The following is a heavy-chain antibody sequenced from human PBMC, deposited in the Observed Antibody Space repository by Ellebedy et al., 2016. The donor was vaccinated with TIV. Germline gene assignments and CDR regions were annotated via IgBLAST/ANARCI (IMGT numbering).Heavy chain of an antibody. CDR1: GGSTSSYY. CDR3: ASYTTYYYDSSGYYYPGYFDY. CDR2: VFYSGST. J-gene: IGHJ4*02. D-gene: IGHD3-22*01. V-gene: IGHV4-59*08. Sequence: MPSETLSLTCTVSGGSTSSYYWSWIRQPPGKGLEWIGYVFYSGSTNYNPSLKSRVTISVDTSKNQFSLKLSSVTAADTAVYYCASYTTYYYDSSGYYYPGYFDYWGQGTLVTVSS.